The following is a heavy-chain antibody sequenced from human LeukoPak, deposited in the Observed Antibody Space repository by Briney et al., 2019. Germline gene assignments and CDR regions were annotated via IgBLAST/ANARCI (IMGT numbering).Heavy chain of an antibody. CDR3: AKAPATTCSGAYCYPFDY. Sequence: PGGSLRLSCAASGFTLSSYAMSWVRQGPGKGLEWVSAISVSGNTYYADSGKGRFTISRDSSKNTLYLQMNSLRAGDAAVYYCAKAPATTCSGAYCYPFDYWSQGTLVTVSS. J-gene: IGHJ4*02. D-gene: IGHD2-15*01. V-gene: IGHV3-23*01. CDR1: GFTLSSYA. CDR2: ISVSGNT.